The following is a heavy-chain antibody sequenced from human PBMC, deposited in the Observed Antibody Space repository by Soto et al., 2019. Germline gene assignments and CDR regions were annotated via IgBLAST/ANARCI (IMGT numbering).Heavy chain of an antibody. D-gene: IGHD3-10*01. CDR2: LDHSGST. J-gene: IGHJ5*02. CDR3: ARGRVFGFGEFSWFDP. Sequence: QLQLQESGSGLVKPSQTLSLTCAVSGGSISSGGYSWSWIRQPPVKGLEWIGYLDHSGSTYYNPSLKSQVTISVYRSNHQFSLKLRSVTAADTAVYYCARGRVFGFGEFSWFDPWGQGTLVTVAS. CDR1: GGSISSGGYS. V-gene: IGHV4-30-2*01.